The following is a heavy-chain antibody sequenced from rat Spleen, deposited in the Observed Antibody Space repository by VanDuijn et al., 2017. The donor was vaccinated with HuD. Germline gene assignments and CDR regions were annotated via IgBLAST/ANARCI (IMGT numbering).Heavy chain of an antibody. V-gene: IGHV5S10*01. J-gene: IGHJ2*01. CDR2: ISYDGGRN. CDR1: GFTFSDYY. CDR3: ARRHYGYTDYFDY. Sequence: EVHLVESGGGLVQPGRSLKLSCAASGFTFSDYYMAWVRQAPTKGLEWVATISYDGGRNFYRDSVKGRFTISRDNTKSTLSLQMDSLRSEDTATYYCARRHYGYTDYFDYWGQGVMVPVSS. D-gene: IGHD1-11*01.